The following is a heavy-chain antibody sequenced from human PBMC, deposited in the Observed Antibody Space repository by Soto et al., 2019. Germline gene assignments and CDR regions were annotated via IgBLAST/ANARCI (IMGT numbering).Heavy chain of an antibody. CDR2: IIPILGIA. CDR3: ARGVYSRYDYGYYYYYMDV. V-gene: IGHV1-69*02. J-gene: IGHJ6*03. Sequence: QVQLVQSGAEVKKPGSSVKVSCKASGGTFSSYTISWVRQAPGQGLEWMGRIIPILGIANYAQKFQGRVTITADKSTSTAYMELSSLRSEDTAVYYCARGVYSRYDYGYYYYYMDVWCKGTTVTVSS. CDR1: GGTFSSYT. D-gene: IGHD5-12*01.